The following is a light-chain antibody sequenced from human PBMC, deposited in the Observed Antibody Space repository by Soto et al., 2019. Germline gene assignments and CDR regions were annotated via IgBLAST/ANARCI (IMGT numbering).Light chain of an antibody. J-gene: IGLJ2*01. CDR2: EVS. Sequence: QSALTQPASVSGSPGQSITISCTGTSSDVGGYNYVSWYQQHPGKAPKLMIYEVSNRPSGVSHRFSGSKSGNTASLTISGLQAEDEADYYCSSFTVSSTLVVFGGGTKVTVL. CDR3: SSFTVSSTLVV. CDR1: SSDVGGYNY. V-gene: IGLV2-14*01.